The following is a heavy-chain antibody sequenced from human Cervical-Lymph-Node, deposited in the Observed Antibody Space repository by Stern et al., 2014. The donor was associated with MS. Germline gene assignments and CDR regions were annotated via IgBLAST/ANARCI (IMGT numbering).Heavy chain of an antibody. J-gene: IGHJ4*02. CDR2: FYGVGTT. CDR3: AKEGNFGDYVN. V-gene: IGHV3-66*02. Sequence: EVQLVESGGDLVQPGGSLRLSCEASGFTVTLNAMGWVRQAPGQGLEWVSGFYGVGTTYYGDSAKGRFTISRDNSKNTLYLQMNSLRVEDTAVYYCAKEGNFGDYVNWGQGTLVTVSS. D-gene: IGHD4-17*01. CDR1: GFTVTLNA.